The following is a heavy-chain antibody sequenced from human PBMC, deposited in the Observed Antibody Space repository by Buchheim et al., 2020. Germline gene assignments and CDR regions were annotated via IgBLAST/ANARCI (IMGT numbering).Heavy chain of an antibody. D-gene: IGHD2-15*01. CDR2: INSDCSTT. Sequence: EVQLVESGGGLVQPGGSLRLSCAASGFTFSSYWMHWVRQAPRKGLVWVSRINSDCSTTTYADSVKGRFTISRDSAKNTLYLQMNSLRAEETAVYYCARDRYCSAGSCYSGALDFWGQGTL. V-gene: IGHV3-74*01. CDR3: ARDRYCSAGSCYSGALDF. J-gene: IGHJ4*02. CDR1: GFTFSSYW.